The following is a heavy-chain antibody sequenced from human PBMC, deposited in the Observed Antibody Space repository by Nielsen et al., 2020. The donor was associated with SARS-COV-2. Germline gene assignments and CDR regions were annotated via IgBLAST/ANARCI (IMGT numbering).Heavy chain of an antibody. CDR1: GFTFSGYG. Sequence: GESLKISCAASGFTFSGYGIHWVRQAPGKGLEWVAVISNDGSHNYYADSVKGRFTISRDNSKNTLYLEMNSLRAEDTAVYYCARDWSRAFDVWGQGTMVTVSS. CDR2: ISNDGSHN. CDR3: ARDWSRAFDV. J-gene: IGHJ3*01. V-gene: IGHV3-30*03.